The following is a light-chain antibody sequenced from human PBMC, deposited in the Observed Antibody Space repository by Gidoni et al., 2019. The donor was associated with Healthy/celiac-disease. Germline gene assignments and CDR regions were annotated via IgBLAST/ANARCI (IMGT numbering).Light chain of an antibody. Sequence: SYELTQPPSVSVSPGQTASITCSGDKLGDKYACWYQHKPGQSPVLVIYQASKRPSGIPERFSGSNSGNTATLTISGTQAMDEADYYCQAWDSRVVFGGGTKLTVL. J-gene: IGLJ2*01. V-gene: IGLV3-1*01. CDR3: QAWDSRVV. CDR2: QAS. CDR1: KLGDKY.